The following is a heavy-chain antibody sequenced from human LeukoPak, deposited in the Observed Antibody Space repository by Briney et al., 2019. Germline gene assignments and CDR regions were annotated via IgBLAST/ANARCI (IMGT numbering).Heavy chain of an antibody. Sequence: GGSLRLSCAASGFTFSSYSMNWVRQAPGKGLEWVANIKQDGSEKYYVDSVKGRFTISRDNAKNSLYLQMNSLRAEDTAVYYCARTDYDILTGSYYYYMDVWGKGTTVTVSS. D-gene: IGHD3-9*01. CDR1: GFTFSSYS. J-gene: IGHJ6*03. CDR2: IKQDGSEK. CDR3: ARTDYDILTGSYYYYMDV. V-gene: IGHV3-7*01.